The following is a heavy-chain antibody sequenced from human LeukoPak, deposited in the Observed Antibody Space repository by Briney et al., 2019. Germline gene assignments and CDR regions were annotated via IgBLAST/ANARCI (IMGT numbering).Heavy chain of an antibody. J-gene: IGHJ4*02. D-gene: IGHD3-10*01. CDR3: ARGAVDGSGSYSYYFDY. V-gene: IGHV4-34*01. CDR2: INHSGST. CDR1: GGSFSGYY. Sequence: SETLFLTCAVYGGSFSGYYWSWIRQPPGKGLEWIGEINHSGSTNYNPSLKSRVTISVDTSKNQFSLKLSSVTAADTAVYYCARGAVDGSGSYSYYFDYWGQGTLVTVSS.